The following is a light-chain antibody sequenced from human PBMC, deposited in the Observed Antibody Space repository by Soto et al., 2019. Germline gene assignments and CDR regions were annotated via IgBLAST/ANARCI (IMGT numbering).Light chain of an antibody. CDR3: QHLTSFPPIT. CDR1: HAISSY. J-gene: IGKJ5*01. V-gene: IGKV1-9*01. Sequence: DIPLTQSPSFLSASIGDRVHITCRASHAISSYLAWYQQKPGKAPNLLIHTASILQSGVPSRYSGSGSGPEFTLAISSMQPEDFATYFCQHLTSFPPITFGQGTRLDIK. CDR2: TAS.